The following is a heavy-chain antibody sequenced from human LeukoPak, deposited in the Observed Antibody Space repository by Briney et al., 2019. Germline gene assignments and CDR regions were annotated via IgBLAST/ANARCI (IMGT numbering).Heavy chain of an antibody. D-gene: IGHD3-9*01. CDR2: ISAYNGNT. Sequence: GASVKVSCKASGGTFSSYAISWVRQAPGQGLEWMGWISAYNGNTNYAQKLQGRVTMTTDTSTSTAYMELRSLRSDDTAVYYCARSRGRYFDWLLVDYWGQGTLVTVSS. V-gene: IGHV1-18*01. J-gene: IGHJ4*02. CDR1: GGTFSSYA. CDR3: ARSRGRYFDWLLVDY.